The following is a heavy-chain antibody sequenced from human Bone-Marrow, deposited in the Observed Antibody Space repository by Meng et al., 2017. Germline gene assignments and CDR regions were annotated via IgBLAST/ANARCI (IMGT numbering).Heavy chain of an antibody. J-gene: IGHJ4*01. V-gene: IGHV3-15*01. Sequence: DVGGGLVTPGGSLGLSGAASGFTFSNAWMTWVRQAPGKGLEWIGRMKSNVDGGTVDYAAAVKGRFFISRDDSENTFYLQMNSLKTEDTAVYYCSGHVDYWGHGTLVTVSS. CDR1: GFTFSNAW. CDR2: MKSNVDGGTV. CDR3: SGHVDY.